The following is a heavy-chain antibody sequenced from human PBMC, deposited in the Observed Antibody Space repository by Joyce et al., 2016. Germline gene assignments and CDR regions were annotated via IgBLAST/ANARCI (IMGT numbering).Heavy chain of an antibody. CDR3: ARLMESVPDF. J-gene: IGHJ4*02. D-gene: IGHD1-1*01. CDR2: IYPAGSI. V-gene: IGHV3-66*01. CDR1: GFTVSSHS. Sequence: EVQLVESGGGLVQPGGSLRLSCAASGFTVSSHSMTWVRQVPGRGWEWVSNIYPAGSIFYADSVKGRFTIFSDESKNTLYLDMEDLRADDTASYYCARLMESVPDFWGQGTPVTVAP.